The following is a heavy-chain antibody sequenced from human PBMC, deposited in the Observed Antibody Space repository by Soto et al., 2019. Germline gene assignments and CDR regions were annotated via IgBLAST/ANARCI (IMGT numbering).Heavy chain of an antibody. CDR2: IRYDGSNK. J-gene: IGHJ6*02. CDR3: ASDRTFYGSGSKGMDC. CDR1: GFTFSSYG. D-gene: IGHD3-10*01. V-gene: IGHV3-33*01. Sequence: GGSLRLSCVTSGFTFSSYGMHWVRQAPSKGLEWLAIIRYDGSNKYYGDSVKGRFTISRDNSNNTLYLEMNNLRAEDTAVYYCASDRTFYGSGSKGMDCWGQGTTVTVSS.